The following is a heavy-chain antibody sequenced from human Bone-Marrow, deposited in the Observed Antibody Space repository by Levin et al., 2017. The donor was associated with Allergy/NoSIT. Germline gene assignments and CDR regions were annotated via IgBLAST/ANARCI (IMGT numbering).Heavy chain of an antibody. V-gene: IGHV3-48*02. J-gene: IGHJ4*02. D-gene: IGHD1-20*01. CDR1: GFTFSRYS. CDR2: IISSSNTK. CDR3: AREDNLNAKRALDY. Sequence: GESLKISCAASGFTFSRYSMHWVRQAPGKGLDWVSYIISSSNTKDYADSVKGRFTISRDNAKNSLYLQMNSLRDEDTAVYYCAREDNLNAKRALDYWGQGTLVTVSS.